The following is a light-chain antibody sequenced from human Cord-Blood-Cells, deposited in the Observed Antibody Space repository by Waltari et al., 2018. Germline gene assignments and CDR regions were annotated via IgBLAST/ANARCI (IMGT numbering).Light chain of an antibody. Sequence: DIQMTQSTSSLSASVGDRLTITCRASQSISSYLNLYQQKPGKAPKLLVYSASSLQSGVPSRFSGSGSGTDFTLTISSLQPEDFATYYCQQSYSTPPAFGGGTKVESK. CDR2: SAS. V-gene: IGKV1-39*01. J-gene: IGKJ4*01. CDR1: QSISSY. CDR3: QQSYSTPPA.